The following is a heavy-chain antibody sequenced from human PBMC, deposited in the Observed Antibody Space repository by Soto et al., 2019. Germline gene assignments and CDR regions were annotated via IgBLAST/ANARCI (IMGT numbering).Heavy chain of an antibody. V-gene: IGHV3-23*01. CDR3: GKFRRDYGDHRGAFDS. Sequence: EVQLLESGGGLVQPGGSLRLSCVASGFTFSNYAMSWVRQAPGQGLEWVSGISGSGGSTYYEDSVKGRFTISSDNSKNTLYLQMNSLRAEDTAVYYWGKFRRDYGDHRGAFDSWGQGTLVTVSS. J-gene: IGHJ4*02. CDR1: GFTFSNYA. CDR2: ISGSGGST. D-gene: IGHD4-17*01.